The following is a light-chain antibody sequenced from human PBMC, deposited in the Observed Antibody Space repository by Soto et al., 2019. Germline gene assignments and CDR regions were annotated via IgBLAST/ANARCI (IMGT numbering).Light chain of an antibody. CDR2: GAS. CDR3: QQYNNWPRST. CDR1: QSVSSN. J-gene: IGKJ4*01. Sequence: EIVMTQSPANLSVSPGERATLSCRASQSVSSNLAWYQQKPGQAPRLLIYGASTRATGIPARFSGSGSGTEFTLTISSLQSEDFAVYYCQQYNNWPRSTFGGGTKVEIK. V-gene: IGKV3-15*01.